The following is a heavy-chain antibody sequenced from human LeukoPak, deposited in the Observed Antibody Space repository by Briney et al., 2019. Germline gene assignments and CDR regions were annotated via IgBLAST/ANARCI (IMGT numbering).Heavy chain of an antibody. J-gene: IGHJ5*02. V-gene: IGHV3-48*03. D-gene: IGHD6-19*01. CDR2: ISSSGSTI. CDR1: GFTFSSYE. Sequence: GGSLRLXCAASGFTFSSYEMNWVRQTSGKGLESVSYISSSGSTIYYADSVKGRFTISRDNAKNSLYLQMNSLRAEDTAVYYCARYSSGWTASYNWFDPWGQGTLVTVSS. CDR3: ARYSSGWTASYNWFDP.